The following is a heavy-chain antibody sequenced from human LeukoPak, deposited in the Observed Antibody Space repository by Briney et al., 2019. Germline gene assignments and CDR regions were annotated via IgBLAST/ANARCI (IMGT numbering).Heavy chain of an antibody. J-gene: IGHJ6*03. D-gene: IGHD5-18*01. CDR2: IKSKTDGGTT. V-gene: IGHV3-15*01. Sequence: GSLRLSCAASGFTFSDYYMSWIRQAPGKGLEWVGRIKSKTDGGTTDYAAPVKGRFTISRDDSKNTLYLQMNSLKTEDTAVYYCTTGVTYYYYMDVWGKGTTVTVSS. CDR3: TTGVTYYYYMDV. CDR1: GFTFSDYY.